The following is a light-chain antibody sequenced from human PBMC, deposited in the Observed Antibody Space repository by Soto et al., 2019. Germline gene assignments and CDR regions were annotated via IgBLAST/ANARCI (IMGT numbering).Light chain of an antibody. CDR3: NSYTSSGIV. Sequence: QSVLTQPASVSGSPGQSITISCTGTSSDVGGYNYVSWYQHHPGKAPKLMIYEVSNRPSGVSYRFSGSKSGNTASLTISGLQAEDEADYYCNSYTSSGIVFGTGTK. CDR2: EVS. J-gene: IGLJ1*01. CDR1: SSDVGGYNY. V-gene: IGLV2-14*01.